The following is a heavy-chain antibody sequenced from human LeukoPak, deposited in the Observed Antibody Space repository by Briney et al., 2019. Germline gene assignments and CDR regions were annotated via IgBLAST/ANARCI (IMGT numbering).Heavy chain of an antibody. V-gene: IGHV3-7*01. CDR1: GFPFTNNW. CDR3: ARDCTSCYPY. J-gene: IGHJ4*02. CDR2: IKQNGGET. D-gene: IGHD2-2*01. Sequence: GGSLRLSCAASGFPFTNNWMTWVRQAPGKGLEWVATIKQNGGETYYVDSVKGRFTISRDNARDSVYLQMNILRAEDAAVYYCARDCTSCYPYWGQGTLVTVSS.